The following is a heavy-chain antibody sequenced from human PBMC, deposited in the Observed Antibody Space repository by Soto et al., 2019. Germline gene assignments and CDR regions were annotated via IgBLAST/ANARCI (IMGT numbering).Heavy chain of an antibody. J-gene: IGHJ4*02. CDR2: ISSSSSTI. Sequence: GGSLRLSCAASGFTFSSYSMNWVRQAPGKGLEWVSYISSSSSTIYYADSVKGRFTISRDNAKNSLYLQMNSLRDEDTAVYYCASLIVATNRGPEYYFDYWGQGTLVTVSS. CDR3: ASLIVATNRGPEYYFDY. CDR1: GFTFSSYS. D-gene: IGHD5-12*01. V-gene: IGHV3-48*02.